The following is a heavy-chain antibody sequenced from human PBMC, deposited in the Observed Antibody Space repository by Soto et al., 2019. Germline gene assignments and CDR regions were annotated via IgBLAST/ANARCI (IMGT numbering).Heavy chain of an antibody. V-gene: IGHV4-31*01. Sequence: QVQLQESGPGLVKPSQTLSLTCTVSGGSISRGGYYWTWIRQHPGKGLEWVGYIYYTGSTYYNPSLKSQVSISVDTSKNQFSLRLSSVTAADTAVYYCARARGGDYVDYWGQGTLVTVSS. J-gene: IGHJ4*02. CDR1: GGSISRGGYY. CDR2: IYYTGST. D-gene: IGHD3-16*01. CDR3: ARARGGDYVDY.